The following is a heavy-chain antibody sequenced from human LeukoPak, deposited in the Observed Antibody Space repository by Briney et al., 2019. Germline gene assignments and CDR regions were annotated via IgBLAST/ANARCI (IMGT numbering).Heavy chain of an antibody. V-gene: IGHV4-31*03. CDR1: GGSISSGGYW. CDR3: ARGKRGYSSSWYDY. CDR2: IHYSGSI. J-gene: IGHJ4*02. D-gene: IGHD6-13*01. Sequence: PSQTLSLTCTVSGGSISSGGYWWSWIRQYPGKGLEWIGYIHYSGSIYYNPSLKSRVTISVDTSKNQFSLKLSSVTAADTAVYYCARGKRGYSSSWYDYWGQGTLVTVSS.